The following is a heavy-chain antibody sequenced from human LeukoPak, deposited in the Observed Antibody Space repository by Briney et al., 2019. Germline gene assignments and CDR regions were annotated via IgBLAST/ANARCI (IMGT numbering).Heavy chain of an antibody. Sequence: SQTLSLTCAISGDSVSSNSATWNWMRQSPSRGLEWLGRTYYRSKWYNDYAVSVRSRITIIPDTSKNQFSLQLNSVTPEDSAVYYCGGGSLDYEVLDYYYYMDVWGKGTTVTVSS. CDR1: GDSVSSNSAT. CDR2: TYYRSKWYN. D-gene: IGHD4-17*01. CDR3: GGGSLDYEVLDYYYYMDV. V-gene: IGHV6-1*01. J-gene: IGHJ6*03.